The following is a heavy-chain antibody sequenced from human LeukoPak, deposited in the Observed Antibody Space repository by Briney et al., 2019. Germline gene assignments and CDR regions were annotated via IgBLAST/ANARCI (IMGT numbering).Heavy chain of an antibody. D-gene: IGHD3-3*01. CDR3: ARVGLSGYYISASSFDY. J-gene: IGHJ4*02. V-gene: IGHV1-46*01. CDR1: GYTFTSYY. Sequence: ASVKVSCKASGYTFTSYYMHWVRQAPGQGLEWMEIINPSGGSTSYAQKFQGRVTMTRDTSTSTVYMELSSLRSEDTAVYYCARVGLSGYYISASSFDYWGQGTLVTVSS. CDR2: INPSGGST.